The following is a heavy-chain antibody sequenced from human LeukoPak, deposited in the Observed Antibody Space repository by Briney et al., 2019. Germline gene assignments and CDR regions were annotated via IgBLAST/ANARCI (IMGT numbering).Heavy chain of an antibody. J-gene: IGHJ5*02. V-gene: IGHV3-30*04. CDR1: GFTFSSYA. CDR3: ARDLTHDILTGYSVNWFDP. CDR2: ISYDGSNK. D-gene: IGHD3-9*01. Sequence: GGSLRLSCAASGFTFSSYAMHWARQAPGKGLEWVAVISYDGSNKYYADSVKGRFTISRDNSKNTLYLQMNSLRAEDTAVYYCARDLTHDILTGYSVNWFDPWGQGSLVIVSS.